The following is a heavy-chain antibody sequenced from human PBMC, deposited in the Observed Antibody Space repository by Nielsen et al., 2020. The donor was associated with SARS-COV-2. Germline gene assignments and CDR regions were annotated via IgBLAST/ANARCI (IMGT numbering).Heavy chain of an antibody. CDR3: AHAEYYYDSSGYYWVDALDI. J-gene: IGHJ3*02. CDR2: INHSGST. V-gene: IGHV4-34*01. Sequence: WIRQPPGKGLEWIGEINHSGSTNYNPSLKSRVTISVDTSKNQFSLKLSSVTAADTAVYYCAHAEYYYDSSGYYWVDALDIWGQGTMVTVSS. D-gene: IGHD3-22*01.